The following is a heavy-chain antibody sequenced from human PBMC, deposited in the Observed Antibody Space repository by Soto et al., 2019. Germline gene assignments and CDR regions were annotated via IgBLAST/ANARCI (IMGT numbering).Heavy chain of an antibody. J-gene: IGHJ5*02. CDR1: GYTYTSYY. V-gene: IGHV1-46*01. Sequence: ASVKVSCQASGYTYTSYYMHWVRQAPGQGLEWMGIINPSGGSTSYAQKFQGRVTMTRDTSTSTVYMELSSLRSEDTAVYYCARAGYSITMVRGVIKGVWFDPWGQGTLVTVSS. CDR3: ARAGYSITMVRGVIKGVWFDP. D-gene: IGHD3-10*01. CDR2: INPSGGST.